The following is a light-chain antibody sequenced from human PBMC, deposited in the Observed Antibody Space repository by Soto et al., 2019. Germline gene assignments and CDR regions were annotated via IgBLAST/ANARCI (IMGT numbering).Light chain of an antibody. CDR1: YSNIGTNT. CDR2: SNN. V-gene: IGLV1-44*01. Sequence: QSVLTQPPSVSATPGQRVTISCSGTYSNIGTNTVAWYQRLPGTAPKLLIYSNNERPSGVPDRFSGSKSGSSASLAISGLQYEHEADYYCAAWDDSLNSPRMLFGGGTKVTVL. CDR3: AAWDDSLNSPRML. J-gene: IGLJ2*01.